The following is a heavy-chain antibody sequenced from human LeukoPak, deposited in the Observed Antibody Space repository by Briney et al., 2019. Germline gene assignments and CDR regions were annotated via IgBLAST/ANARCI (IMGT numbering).Heavy chain of an antibody. CDR1: GFTFSDAW. D-gene: IGHD3/OR15-3a*01. V-gene: IGHV3-15*01. Sequence: GGSLRLSCEGSGFTFSDAWMNWLRQAPRKGLAWVGCMKSIGSGGTTEYAAPVKGRFTISRDDSNTSLFLQMSSLQAEDTAVYYCAWDWTYYFDMDVWGQGTTVTVSS. CDR3: AWDWTYYFDMDV. J-gene: IGHJ6*02. CDR2: MKSIGSGGTT.